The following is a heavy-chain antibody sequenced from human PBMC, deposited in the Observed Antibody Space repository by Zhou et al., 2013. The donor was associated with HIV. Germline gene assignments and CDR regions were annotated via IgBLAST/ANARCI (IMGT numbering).Heavy chain of an antibody. V-gene: IGHV1-69*05. D-gene: IGHD3-22*01. CDR1: GGNFNTYA. Sequence: QVHLGQSGAEVKKPGSSIKVSCKASGGNFNTYAINWVRQAPGQGLEWMGGFIPIAGTVKYAQKFQGRVTITTDEFTSTAYMELSSLRSDDTALYYCARPDSSSYFVDAFDIWGQGTKVIVSS. CDR3: ARPDSSSYFVDAFDI. CDR2: FIPIAGTV. J-gene: IGHJ3*02.